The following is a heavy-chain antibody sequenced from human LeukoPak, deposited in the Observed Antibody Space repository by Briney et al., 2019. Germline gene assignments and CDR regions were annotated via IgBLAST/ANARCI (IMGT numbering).Heavy chain of an antibody. J-gene: IGHJ4*02. V-gene: IGHV3-23*01. CDR2: ISGSGGST. CDR3: AKGLPSYSLMITFGGVIVPPFDY. Sequence: GGSLRLSCAASGFTFSSYAMSWVRQAPGKGLEWVSAISGSGGSTYYADSVKGRFTISRDNSENTLYLQMNSLRAEDTAVYYCAKGLPSYSLMITFGGVIVPPFDYWGQGTLVTVSS. CDR1: GFTFSSYA. D-gene: IGHD3-16*02.